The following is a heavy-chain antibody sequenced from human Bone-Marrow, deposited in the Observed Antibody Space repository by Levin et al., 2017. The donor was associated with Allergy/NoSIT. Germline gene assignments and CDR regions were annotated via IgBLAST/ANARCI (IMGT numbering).Heavy chain of an antibody. D-gene: IGHD3-16*02. CDR2: IGVGGGDT. CDR3: VKEGYNYVWGSYRYTPDMDV. V-gene: IGHV3-23*01. Sequence: GESLKISCAASGFTFSSFTFSWVRQALGKGLEWVSAIGVGGGDTYYADSVRGRFITSRDNSKNTLYLEMNSLRAEDTAVYHCVKEGYNYVWGSYRYTPDMDVWGQGTTVTVSS. CDR1: GFTFSSFT. J-gene: IGHJ6*02.